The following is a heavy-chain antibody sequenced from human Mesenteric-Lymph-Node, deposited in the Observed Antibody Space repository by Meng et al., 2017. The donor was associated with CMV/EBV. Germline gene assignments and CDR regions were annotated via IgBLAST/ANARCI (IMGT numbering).Heavy chain of an antibody. CDR2: IYSGGSST. V-gene: IGHV3-23*03. Sequence: GESLKISCAASGFTFSSYAMSWVRQAPGKGLEWVSVIYSGGSSTYYADSVKGRFTISRDNSKNTLYLQMNSLRAEDTAVYYCAKGEGRYSSGSDYWGQGTLVTVSS. J-gene: IGHJ4*02. D-gene: IGHD6-19*01. CDR3: AKGEGRYSSGSDY. CDR1: GFTFSSYA.